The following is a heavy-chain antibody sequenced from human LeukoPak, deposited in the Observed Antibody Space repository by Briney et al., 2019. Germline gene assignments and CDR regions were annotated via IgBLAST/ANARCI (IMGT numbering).Heavy chain of an antibody. CDR2: IGRMYTSGST. CDR3: ARAGGYCSGGSCYGGYNWFDP. V-gene: IGHV4-4*07. J-gene: IGHJ5*02. D-gene: IGHD2-15*01. Sequence: SETLSLTCTVSGGSISSYYWSWIRQPAGKGLEWIGRIGRMYTSGSTNYNPSLKSRVPMSVDTSKNQFSLMLSSVTAADTAVYYCARAGGYCSGGSCYGGYNWFDPWGQGTLVTVSS. CDR1: GGSISSYY.